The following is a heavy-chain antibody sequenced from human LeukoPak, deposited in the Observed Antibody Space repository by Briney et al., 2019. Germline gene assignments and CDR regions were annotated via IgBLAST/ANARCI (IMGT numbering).Heavy chain of an antibody. CDR1: GFTFNSYG. J-gene: IGHJ6*02. CDR2: IAHDANNK. D-gene: IGHD3-3*01. V-gene: IGHV3-30*03. CDR3: SRDGDALWSGSMDI. Sequence: GSLRLSCAASGFTFNSYGMHWVRQAPGKGLEWVAVIAHDANNKNHGDSVKGRFTISRDNSKNTLYLQMNSLRAEDTAVYYCSRDGDALWSGSMDIWGQGTTVTVSS.